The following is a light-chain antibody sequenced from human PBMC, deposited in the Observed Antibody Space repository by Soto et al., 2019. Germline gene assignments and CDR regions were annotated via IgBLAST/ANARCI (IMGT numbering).Light chain of an antibody. CDR1: QSVRSDY. CDR2: GVS. J-gene: IGKJ4*01. V-gene: IGKV3-20*01. Sequence: GLPKSPSTLSLSPGDRSTLSCNSSQSVRSDYFAWYQQKPGQATRVIIFGVSTRATAIPDRFSGSGSGTDFTLTISRLEPEDFALYYCQQYGNSPLTFGGGTKVDI. CDR3: QQYGNSPLT.